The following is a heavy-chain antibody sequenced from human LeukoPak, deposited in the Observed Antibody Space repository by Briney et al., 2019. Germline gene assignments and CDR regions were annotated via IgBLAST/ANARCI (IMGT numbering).Heavy chain of an antibody. CDR1: GFTFSNYW. V-gene: IGHV3-7*01. CDR3: MRGHYGDYA. CDR2: MNQDESEK. Sequence: PGGSLRLSCAASGFTFSNYWMGWVRQAPGKGLEWVANMNQDESEKYYVDLVKGRFTISRDNAKNSLYLEMNSLRAEDTAMYYCMRGHYGDYAWGQGSLVTVSS. D-gene: IGHD4-17*01. J-gene: IGHJ5*02.